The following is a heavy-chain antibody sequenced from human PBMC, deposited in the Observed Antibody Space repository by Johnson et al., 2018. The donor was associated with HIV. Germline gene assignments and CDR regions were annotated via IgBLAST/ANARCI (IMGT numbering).Heavy chain of an antibody. CDR2: IKSDGSST. D-gene: IGHD1-26*01. CDR3: ARDIVGAPDAFDI. Sequence: EVQLVESGGGLVQPGGSLRLSCVVSGFSFSNYWMEWVRQAPGKGLVWVSRIKSDGSSTTYADSVKGRFTISRDNAKNTLYVQMNSLRAEDTAVYYCARDIVGAPDAFDIWGQGTVVTVS. J-gene: IGHJ3*02. CDR1: GFSFSNYW. V-gene: IGHV3-74*01.